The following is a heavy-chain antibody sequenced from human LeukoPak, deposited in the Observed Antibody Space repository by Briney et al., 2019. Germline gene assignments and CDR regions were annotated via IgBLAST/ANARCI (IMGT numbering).Heavy chain of an antibody. J-gene: IGHJ5*02. V-gene: IGHV4-38-2*01. Sequence: PSETLSLTCAVSGYSISSGYYWGWIRQPPGNGLEWIGSINHSGSTYYNPSLKSRVTISVDTSKNQFSLKLSSVTAADTAVYYCARHLLDSVVVPAALTPVNWFDRWGQGTLVTVSS. D-gene: IGHD2-2*03. CDR3: ARHLLDSVVVPAALTPVNWFDR. CDR2: INHSGST. CDR1: GYSISSGYY.